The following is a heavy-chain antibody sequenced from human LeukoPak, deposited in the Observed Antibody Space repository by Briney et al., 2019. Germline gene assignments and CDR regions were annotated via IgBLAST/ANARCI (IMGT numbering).Heavy chain of an antibody. CDR1: GFTFSSYC. V-gene: IGHV3-74*01. CDR3: ATSRTFDY. J-gene: IGHJ4*02. Sequence: GGSLRLSCAASGFTFSSYCMHWVRQAPGKGLVWVSHTNSDGSSTNYADSVKGRFTITRDNAKNTVYLQMNSLRTEDTAVYYCATSRTFDYWGQGTLVTVSS. CDR2: TNSDGSST. D-gene: IGHD2-8*01.